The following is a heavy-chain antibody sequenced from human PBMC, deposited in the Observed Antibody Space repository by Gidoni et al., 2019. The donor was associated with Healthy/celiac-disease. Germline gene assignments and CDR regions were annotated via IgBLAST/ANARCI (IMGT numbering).Heavy chain of an antibody. CDR1: GFTFSSYA. V-gene: IGHV3-23*01. CDR3: AKVSGIVGASNLAY. Sequence: EVQLLESGGGLVQHGGSLRLSCAASGFTFSSYAMSVVRQAPGKGLEWVSAISGIVGSTYYADSVNGRFTISRDNSKNTLYLQMNSLRAEDTAVYYCAKVSGIVGASNLAYWGQGTLVTVSS. CDR2: ISGIVGST. J-gene: IGHJ4*02. D-gene: IGHD1-26*01.